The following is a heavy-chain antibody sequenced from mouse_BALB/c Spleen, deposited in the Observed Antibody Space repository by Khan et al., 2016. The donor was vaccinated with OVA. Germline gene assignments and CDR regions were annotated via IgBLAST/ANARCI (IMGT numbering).Heavy chain of an antibody. V-gene: IGHV14-4*02. Sequence: VQLKQSGAELVRSGASVRLSCTASGFNIKDYYLSWVIQRPEQGLEWIGWIDPENGDTEYAPKFQDKATMTAEKSSNTAYLQLSSLTSEDTAVYYCYGGRAYWGQGTTLTVSS. D-gene: IGHD3-1*01. CDR3: YGGRAY. CDR2: IDPENGDT. J-gene: IGHJ2*01. CDR1: GFNIKDYY.